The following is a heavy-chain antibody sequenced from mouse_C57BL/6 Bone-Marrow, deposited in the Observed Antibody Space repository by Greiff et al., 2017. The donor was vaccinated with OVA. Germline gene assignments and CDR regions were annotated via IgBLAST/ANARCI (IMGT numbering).Heavy chain of an antibody. J-gene: IGHJ1*03. CDR1: GYTFTSYW. D-gene: IGHD1-1*01. Sequence: VQLQQSGAELVKPGASVKMSCKASGYTFTSYWITWVKQRPGQGLEWIGDIYPGSGSTNYNEKFKSKATLTVDTSSSTAYMQLSSLTSEDSAVYYCARLGKYYGSSPWYFDVWGTGTTVTVSS. V-gene: IGHV1-55*01. CDR2: IYPGSGST. CDR3: ARLGKYYGSSPWYFDV.